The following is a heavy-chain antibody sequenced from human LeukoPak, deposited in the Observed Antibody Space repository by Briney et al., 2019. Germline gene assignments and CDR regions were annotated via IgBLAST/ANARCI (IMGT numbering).Heavy chain of an antibody. CDR2: IYYSGST. CDR3: ARQQQLVGIDY. CDR1: GGSISSYY. Sequence: SETLSLTRTVSGGSISSYYWSWIRQPPEKGLEWIGYIYYSGSTNYNPSLKSRVTISVDTSENQFSLKLSSVTAADTAVYYCARQQQLVGIDYWGQGTLVTVSS. D-gene: IGHD6-13*01. V-gene: IGHV4-59*01. J-gene: IGHJ4*02.